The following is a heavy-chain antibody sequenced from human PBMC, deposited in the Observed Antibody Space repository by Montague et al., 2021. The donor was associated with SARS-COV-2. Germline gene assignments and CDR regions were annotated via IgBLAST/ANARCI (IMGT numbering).Heavy chain of an antibody. CDR2: IDDSGTT. V-gene: IGHV4-59*08. CDR3: ARNAYNHYGLDV. Sequence: SETLSLTCSVSGGSLSTYYWSWIRQPPGKGLEWIGYIDDSGTTRYNPSLRSRATISLDLSKHQFSLDLNSVTAADTAVYYCARNAYNHYGLDVWGQGTTVTVSS. J-gene: IGHJ6*02. CDR1: GGSLSTYY.